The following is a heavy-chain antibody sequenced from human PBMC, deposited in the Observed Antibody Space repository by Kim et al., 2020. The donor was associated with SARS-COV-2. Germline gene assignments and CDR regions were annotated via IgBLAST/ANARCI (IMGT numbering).Heavy chain of an antibody. D-gene: IGHD1-1*01. J-gene: IGHJ3*02. CDR2: IRSKANSSAT. V-gene: IGHV3-73*01. Sequence: GGSLRLSCAASGFIFSDSAMHWVRQASGKGLEWVGRIRSKANSSATAYAASVKGRFTISRDDSKTTTYLQMNSLKTEDTAVYSCTRDLGTTLQFWDASV. CDR1: GFIFSDSA. CDR3: TRDLGTTLQFWDASV.